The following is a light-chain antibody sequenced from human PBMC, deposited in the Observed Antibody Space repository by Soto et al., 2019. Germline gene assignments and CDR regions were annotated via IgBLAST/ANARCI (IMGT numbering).Light chain of an antibody. CDR3: LLSYSGARV. CDR1: TGAVTSGHY. Sequence: QAVVTQEPSLTVSPGGTVTLTCGSSTGAVTSGHYPYWFQQKPGQAPRTLIYDTTNKHSWTPARFSGSVLGVKAALTLSGAQPDGEAEYYCLLSYSGARVFGGGTKLTVL. V-gene: IGLV7-46*01. CDR2: DTT. J-gene: IGLJ3*02.